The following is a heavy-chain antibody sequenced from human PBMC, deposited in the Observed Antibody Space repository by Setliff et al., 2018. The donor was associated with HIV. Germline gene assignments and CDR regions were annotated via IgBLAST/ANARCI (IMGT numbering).Heavy chain of an antibody. CDR1: GGTFSSYA. CDR3: ARIVRPSYYYYYYMDV. CDR2: IIPIFNTA. Sequence: SVQVSCKASGGTFSSYAISWVRQAPGQGLEWMGGIIPIFNTANYAQKFQGRVTITADESTSTAYMELSSLRSEDTAVYYCARIVRPSYYYYYYMDVWGKGTTVTVSS. J-gene: IGHJ6*03. D-gene: IGHD3-10*02. V-gene: IGHV1-69*13.